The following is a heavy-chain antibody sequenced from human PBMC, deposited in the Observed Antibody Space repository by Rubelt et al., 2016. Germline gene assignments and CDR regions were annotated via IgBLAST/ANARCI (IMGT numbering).Heavy chain of an antibody. CDR2: IIPILGIA. D-gene: IGHD1-26*01. CDR3: ARDSGSPRGGGHDY. Sequence: QVQLVQSGAEVKKPGSSVKVSCKASGGTFSSYAISWVRQAPGQGLEWMGRIIPILGIANYAQKFKGRVTITADKSTSTAYMELSSLRSEDTAVYYCARDSGSPRGGGHDYWGQGTLVTVSS. CDR1: GGTFSSYA. J-gene: IGHJ4*02. V-gene: IGHV1-69*04.